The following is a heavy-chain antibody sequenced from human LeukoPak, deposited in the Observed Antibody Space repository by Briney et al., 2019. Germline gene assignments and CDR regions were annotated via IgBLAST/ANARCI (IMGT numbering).Heavy chain of an antibody. Sequence: GRSLRLSCAVSGFTASSNFMSWGRQSRSQPLRCGSVMYGGSRACYTTSVKRPFTFSTDNSKNTRYLQLNRLRPEHPAPQYCARDLGSTGSYFDYWGQGTLVTVSS. J-gene: IGHJ4*02. V-gene: IGHV3-66*02. D-gene: IGHD3-9*01. CDR3: ARDLGSTGSYFDY. CDR1: GFTASSNF. CDR2: MYGGSRA.